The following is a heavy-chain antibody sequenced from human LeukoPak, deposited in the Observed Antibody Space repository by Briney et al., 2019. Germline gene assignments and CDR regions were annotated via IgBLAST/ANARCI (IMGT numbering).Heavy chain of an antibody. D-gene: IGHD4-17*01. CDR3: AREISPTVTSYYFDY. J-gene: IGHJ4*02. Sequence: PGGSLRLSCAASGFTFSSYGMHWVRQAPGKGLEWVTVISYDGSNKYYADSVKGRFTISRDNSKNTLYLQMNSLRAEDTAVYYCAREISPTVTSYYFDYWGQGTLVTVSS. CDR2: ISYDGSNK. V-gene: IGHV3-30*03. CDR1: GFTFSSYG.